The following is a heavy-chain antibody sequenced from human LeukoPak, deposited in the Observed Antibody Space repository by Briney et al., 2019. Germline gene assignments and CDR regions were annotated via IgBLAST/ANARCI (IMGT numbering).Heavy chain of an antibody. Sequence: SETLTLTCAVYGGSFSGYYWSWIRQPPGKGLEWIGEINNSGSTNYNPSLKSRVTISVDTSKNQFSLKLSSVTAADTAVYYCARAGVYYYYYYMDVWGKGTTVTVSS. J-gene: IGHJ6*03. CDR1: GGSFSGYY. D-gene: IGHD1-14*01. CDR2: INNSGST. CDR3: ARAGVYYYYYYMDV. V-gene: IGHV4-34*01.